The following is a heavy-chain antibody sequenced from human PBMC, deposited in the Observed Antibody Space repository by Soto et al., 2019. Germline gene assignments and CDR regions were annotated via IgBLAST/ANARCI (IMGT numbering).Heavy chain of an antibody. J-gene: IGHJ6*02. CDR3: AKVLVAYSSSWYRDNYYYYGMDV. Sequence: PGGSLRLSCAASGFTFSSYAMSWVRQAPGKGLEWVSAISGSGGSTYYADSVKGRFTISRDNSKNTLYLQMNSLRAEDTAVYYCAKVLVAYSSSWYRDNYYYYGMDVWGQGTTVTVSS. V-gene: IGHV3-23*01. D-gene: IGHD6-13*01. CDR1: GFTFSSYA. CDR2: ISGSGGST.